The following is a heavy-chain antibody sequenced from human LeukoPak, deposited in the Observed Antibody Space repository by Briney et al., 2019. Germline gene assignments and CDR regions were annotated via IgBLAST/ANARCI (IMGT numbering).Heavy chain of an antibody. CDR1: GGSISSYY. CDR3: ARQSRGIAVAGLDY. Sequence: PSETLSLTCIVSGGSISSYYWTWIRQPPGKGLEWIGYIHYNGSTNYNPSLKSRVAISVDTSKNQFSLKLNSVTAADTAVYYCARQSRGIAVAGLDYWGQGILVTASS. J-gene: IGHJ4*02. CDR2: IHYNGST. D-gene: IGHD6-19*01. V-gene: IGHV4-59*08.